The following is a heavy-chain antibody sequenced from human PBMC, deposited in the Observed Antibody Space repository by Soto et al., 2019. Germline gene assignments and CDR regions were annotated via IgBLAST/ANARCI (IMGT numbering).Heavy chain of an antibody. Sequence: GGSLRLSCAASGFTFSSYSMNWVRQAPGKGLEWVSSISSSSSYIYYADSVKGRFTISRDNAKNSLYLQMNSLRAEDTAVYYCAREELMVRGANDYWGQGTLVTVSS. CDR1: GFTFSSYS. J-gene: IGHJ4*02. D-gene: IGHD3-10*01. V-gene: IGHV3-21*01. CDR2: ISSSSSYI. CDR3: AREELMVRGANDY.